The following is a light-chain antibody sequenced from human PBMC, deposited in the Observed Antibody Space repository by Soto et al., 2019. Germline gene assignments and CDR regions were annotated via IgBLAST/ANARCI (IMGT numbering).Light chain of an antibody. CDR1: SSDVGGYKY. V-gene: IGLV2-14*03. J-gene: IGLJ1*01. Sequence: QSALTQPASVSGSPGQTSTSSCTGTSSDVGGYKYVSWYQQHPGKAPKLMVYDIRNRPSGVSNRFSGSKSGNTASLTISGLQAEDVADYYCSSYTSSSTRVFGTGTKLTVL. CDR2: DIR. CDR3: SSYTSSSTRV.